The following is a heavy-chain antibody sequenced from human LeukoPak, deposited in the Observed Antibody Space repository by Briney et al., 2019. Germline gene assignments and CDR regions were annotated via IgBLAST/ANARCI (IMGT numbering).Heavy chain of an antibody. V-gene: IGHV1-18*01. D-gene: IGHD5-18*01. Sequence: GASVKVSCKASGYTFTSYGISWVRQAPGQGLEWMGWISAYNGNTNYSQKFQGRVTITRDTSASTAYMELSSLRSEDTAVYYCARDPRDTAMVDDAFDIWGQGTMVTVSS. CDR3: ARDPRDTAMVDDAFDI. J-gene: IGHJ3*02. CDR2: ISAYNGNT. CDR1: GYTFTSYG.